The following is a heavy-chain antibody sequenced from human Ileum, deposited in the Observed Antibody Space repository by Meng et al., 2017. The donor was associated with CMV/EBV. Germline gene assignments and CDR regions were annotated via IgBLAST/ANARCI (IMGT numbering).Heavy chain of an antibody. J-gene: IGHJ4*02. CDR3: AKDKQWHFDY. CDR1: GFTFNTVN. CDR2: IRYDESDK. D-gene: IGHD6-19*01. Sequence: QVEPGGAGGGVGHPGGSLELPCAASGFTFNTVNWTWDRQAPGKGLEWVTFIRYDESDKNYADSVKGRFTISRDNSKNTLYLQMNSLRAEDTAVYYCAKDKQWHFDYWGQGILVTVSS. V-gene: IGHV3-30*02.